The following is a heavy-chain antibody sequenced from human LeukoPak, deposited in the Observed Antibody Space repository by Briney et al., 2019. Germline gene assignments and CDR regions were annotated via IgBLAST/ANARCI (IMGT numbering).Heavy chain of an antibody. D-gene: IGHD3-10*01. Sequence: PSETLSLTCTVSGDSLSPFYWSWIRQPPGQGLEYIGYIYYSGHTNYNPSLSSRVTMSVDTSKNQFSLSLTSVTAADTAVYYRARGPVTTMVPGVFHINFPFDPWGQGTLVTVSS. J-gene: IGHJ5*02. CDR3: ARGPVTTMVPGVFHINFPFDP. V-gene: IGHV4-59*08. CDR1: GDSLSPFY. CDR2: IYYSGHT.